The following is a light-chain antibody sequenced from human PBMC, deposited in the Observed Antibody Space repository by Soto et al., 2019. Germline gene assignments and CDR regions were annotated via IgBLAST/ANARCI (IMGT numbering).Light chain of an antibody. CDR3: QQFYNSPRT. J-gene: IGKJ1*01. CDR2: GAS. Sequence: EIVMTQSPGTLSVSPGERATLSCRASQSVSSNLAWYQQKPGQAPRLLIYGASTRATGIPARFSGSGSETEFTLTISSLQFEDFAASYCQQFYNSPRTFGQGTKVHIK. CDR1: QSVSSN. V-gene: IGKV3-15*01.